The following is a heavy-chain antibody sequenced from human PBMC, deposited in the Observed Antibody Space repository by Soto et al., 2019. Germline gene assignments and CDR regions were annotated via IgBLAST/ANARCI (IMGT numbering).Heavy chain of an antibody. Sequence: GESLKISCXGSGYSFTSYWISWVRQMPGKGLEWMGRIDPSDSYTNYSPSFQGHVTISADKSISTAYLQWSSLKASDTAMYYCPSSNGSGGDYYYYGMDVWGQGTTVTVSS. CDR3: PSSNGSGGDYYYYGMDV. CDR1: GYSFTSYW. CDR2: IDPSDSYT. J-gene: IGHJ6*02. D-gene: IGHD3-10*01. V-gene: IGHV5-10-1*01.